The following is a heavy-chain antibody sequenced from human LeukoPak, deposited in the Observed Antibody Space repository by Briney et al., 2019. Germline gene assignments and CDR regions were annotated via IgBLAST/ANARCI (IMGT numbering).Heavy chain of an antibody. CDR3: ARGPSGVYGDY. Sequence: GASAKVSCKASGYTFSSYDINWVRQATGQGLEWMGWMNPNSGNTGYAQKFQGRVTITRNTSISTAYMELSSLRSEDTAVYYCARGPSGVYGDYWGQGTLVTVSS. CDR2: MNPNSGNT. J-gene: IGHJ4*02. V-gene: IGHV1-8*03. CDR1: GYTFSSYD. D-gene: IGHD6-13*01.